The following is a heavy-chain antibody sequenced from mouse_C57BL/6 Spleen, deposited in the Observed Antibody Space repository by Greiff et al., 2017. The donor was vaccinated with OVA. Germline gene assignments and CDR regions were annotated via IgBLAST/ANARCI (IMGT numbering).Heavy chain of an antibody. J-gene: IGHJ4*01. CDR3: ARGGLFSMDY. Sequence: VQLKESGPELVKPGASVKMSCKASGYTFTDYNMHWVKQSHGKSLEWIGYINPNNGGTSYNQKFKGKATLTVNKSSSTAYMELRSLTSEDSAVYYCARGGLFSMDYWGQGTSVTVSS. D-gene: IGHD1-1*01. V-gene: IGHV1-22*01. CDR1: GYTFTDYN. CDR2: INPNNGGT.